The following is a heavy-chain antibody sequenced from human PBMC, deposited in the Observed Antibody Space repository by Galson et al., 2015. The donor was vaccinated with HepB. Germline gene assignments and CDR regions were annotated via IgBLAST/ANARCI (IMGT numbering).Heavy chain of an antibody. J-gene: IGHJ4*02. CDR2: VKSKADGEAT. CDR1: GFTFESAW. V-gene: IGHV3-15*01. D-gene: IGHD3-22*01. CDR3: ATSFYDSSGYRY. Sequence: SLRLSCAASGFTFESAWMSWVRQAPGKGLDWVGRVKSKADGEATDYDAPVKDRFTISRDDSTNTLYLQMNSLKTEDTAVYYCATSFYDSSGYRYWGQGTLVTVSS.